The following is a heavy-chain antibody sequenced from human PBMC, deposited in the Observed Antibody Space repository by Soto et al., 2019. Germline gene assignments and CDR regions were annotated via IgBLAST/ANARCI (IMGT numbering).Heavy chain of an antibody. CDR1: GFTFSSYA. V-gene: IGHV3-64D*06. J-gene: IGHJ3*02. CDR2: ISSNGGST. CDR3: VKDPMALTGDAFDI. Sequence: GGSLRLSCSASGFTFSSYAMHWVRQAPGKGLEYVSAISSNGGSTYYADSVKGRFTISRDNSKNTLYLQMSSLRAEDAAVYYCVKDPMALTGDAFDIWGQGTMVTVSS. D-gene: IGHD7-27*01.